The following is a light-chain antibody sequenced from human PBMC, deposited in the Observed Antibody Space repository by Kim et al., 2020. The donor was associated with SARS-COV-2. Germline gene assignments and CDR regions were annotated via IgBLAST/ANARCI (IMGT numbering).Light chain of an antibody. Sequence: ASIGDRITIAFRASHSVARYLNWYQQKPGKAPKLLIYDTSTLHSGVPSRFSGSGSGTDFTLTISGVQPDDFAIYFCQQSYSTPPYSFGQGTKLEI. J-gene: IGKJ2*03. V-gene: IGKV1-39*01. CDR1: HSVARY. CDR3: QQSYSTPPYS. CDR2: DTS.